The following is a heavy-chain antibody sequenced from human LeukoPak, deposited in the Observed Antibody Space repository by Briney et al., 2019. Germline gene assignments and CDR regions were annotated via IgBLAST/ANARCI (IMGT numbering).Heavy chain of an antibody. CDR2: TYYRSKWYN. CDR1: GDSVSSNSAA. Sequence: SQTLSLTCAISGDSVSSNSAAWNWIRQSPSRGLEWLGRTYYRSKWYNDYAVSVKSRITINPDTSKNQFSLQLNSVTPEDTAVYYCARTLLSSSWYAATTQLLFDPWGQGTLVTVSS. J-gene: IGHJ5*02. D-gene: IGHD6-13*01. CDR3: ARTLLSSSWYAATTQLLFDP. V-gene: IGHV6-1*01.